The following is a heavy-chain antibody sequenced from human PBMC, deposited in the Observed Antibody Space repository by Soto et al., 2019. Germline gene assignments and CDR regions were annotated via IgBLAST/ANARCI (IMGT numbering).Heavy chain of an antibody. D-gene: IGHD2-2*01. V-gene: IGHV3-64D*06. CDR2: SSSNGDST. CDR3: VKDRYVDY. Sequence: GGSLRLSCSVSGFTIITYAMHWVRQAPGKGLEYVASSSSNGDSTYYADSVKGRFTISRDNSKNTLYLQMSSLRVEDTAMYYCVKDRYVDYWGQGILVTVSS. J-gene: IGHJ4*02. CDR1: GFTIITYA.